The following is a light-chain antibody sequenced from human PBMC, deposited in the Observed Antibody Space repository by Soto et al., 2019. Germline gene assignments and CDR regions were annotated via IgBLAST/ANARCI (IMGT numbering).Light chain of an antibody. J-gene: IGKJ4*01. CDR2: GAS. CDR1: QSVSSSY. Sequence: EIVLTQSPGTLSLSPGERATLSCRASQSVSSSYLAWYQQKPGQAPRLLIYGASSRATGIPDRFSGSGSGTDFTLTISRLEPEDVAVYYWKQDGSSPFGAGTKADMK. CDR3: KQDGSSP. V-gene: IGKV3-20*01.